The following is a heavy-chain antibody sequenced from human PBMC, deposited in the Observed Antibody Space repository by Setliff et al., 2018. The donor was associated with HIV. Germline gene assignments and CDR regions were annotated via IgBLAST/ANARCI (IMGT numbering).Heavy chain of an antibody. Sequence: PSETLSLTCTVSGDSINSGTYYWSWIRQPAGKGLEWIGRIHTSGNTNYNPSLKSRVTISVDTSKNQFSLKLSSVIAADTAVYYCARHAAGPDGPFDYWGQGTLVTVSS. CDR3: ARHAAGPDGPFDY. V-gene: IGHV4-61*02. CDR2: IHTSGNT. J-gene: IGHJ4*02. CDR1: GDSINSGTYY. D-gene: IGHD2-2*01.